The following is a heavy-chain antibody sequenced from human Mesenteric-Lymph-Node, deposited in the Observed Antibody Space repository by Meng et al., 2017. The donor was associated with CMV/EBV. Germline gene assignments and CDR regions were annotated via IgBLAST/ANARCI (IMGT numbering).Heavy chain of an antibody. CDR2: INPNSGGT. J-gene: IGHJ4*02. D-gene: IGHD2-15*01. CDR1: GYTFTGYY. V-gene: IGHV1-2*02. Sequence: ASVKVSCKASGYTFTGYYMHWVRQAPGQGLEWMGWINPNSGGTNYAQKFQGRVTMTRETSISTAYMELSRLRSDDTAVYYCARGQKAGYYYFDYWGQGTLVTVSS. CDR3: ARGQKAGYYYFDY.